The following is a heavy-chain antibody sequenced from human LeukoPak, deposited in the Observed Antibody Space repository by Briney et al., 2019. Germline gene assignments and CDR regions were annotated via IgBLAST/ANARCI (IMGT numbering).Heavy chain of an antibody. J-gene: IGHJ5*02. CDR2: ICYDGSNK. V-gene: IGHV3-33*01. Sequence: SLRLSCAASGFTFSSYGIDWVRQAPGKWLEWVAVICYDGSNKYYADSVKGRFTISIYHSKNTLSLQMNSMSAEDKAVYYCARSQHGGRFLEWFHNWFDPWGQGTLVTVSS. CDR1: GFTFSSYG. D-gene: IGHD3-3*01. CDR3: ARSQHGGRFLEWFHNWFDP.